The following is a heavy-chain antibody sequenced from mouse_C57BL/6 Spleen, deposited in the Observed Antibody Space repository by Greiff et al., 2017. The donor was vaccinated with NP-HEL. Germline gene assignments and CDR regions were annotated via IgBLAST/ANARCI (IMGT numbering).Heavy chain of an antibody. CDR3: ARSPGEGYFDV. CDR2: IDPSDSYT. Sequence: QVQLKQPGAELVKPGASVKLSCKASGYTFTSYWMQWVKQRPGQGLEWIGEIDPSDSYTNYNQKFKGKATLTVDTSSSTAYMQLSSLTSEDSAVYYCARSPGEGYFDVWGTGTTVTVSS. J-gene: IGHJ1*03. V-gene: IGHV1-50*01. CDR1: GYTFTSYW.